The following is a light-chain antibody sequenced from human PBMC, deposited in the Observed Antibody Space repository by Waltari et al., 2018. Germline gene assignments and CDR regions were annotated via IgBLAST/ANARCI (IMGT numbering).Light chain of an antibody. CDR2: GAS. CDR3: QQTSRTPIT. CDR1: QSVSNS. V-gene: IGKV1-39*01. J-gene: IGKJ5*01. Sequence: DIEMTQSRSSLSASVGDRVTITCRASQSVSNSLNWYQQKPGKAPKLLIFGASNLHSGVAAKFSGSGSGTDFTLTISSLQPEDSATYYCQQTSRTPITFGHGTRVEIK.